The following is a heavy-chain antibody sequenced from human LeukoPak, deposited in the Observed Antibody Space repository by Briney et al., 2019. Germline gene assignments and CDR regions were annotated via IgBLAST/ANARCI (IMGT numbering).Heavy chain of an antibody. CDR1: GYTLTELS. D-gene: IGHD6-13*01. Sequence: GASVKVSCKVSGYTLTELSMHWVRQAPGKGLEWMGGFDPEDGETIYAQKFQGRVTMTEDTSTDTAYMELSSLRSEDTAVYYCATSLYSSSWHPLIDYWGQGTLVTVSS. CDR3: ATSLYSSSWHPLIDY. CDR2: FDPEDGET. J-gene: IGHJ4*02. V-gene: IGHV1-24*01.